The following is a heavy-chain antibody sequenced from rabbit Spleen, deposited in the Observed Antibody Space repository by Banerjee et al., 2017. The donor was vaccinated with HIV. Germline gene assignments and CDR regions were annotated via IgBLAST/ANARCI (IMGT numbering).Heavy chain of an antibody. J-gene: IGHJ4*01. CDR1: GLDFSSNYW. CDR3: ARGSAAMTMVITGFYLNL. V-gene: IGHV1S40*01. CDR2: IDVVKSGAT. Sequence: QSLEESGGDLVKPGAFLTLTCKASGLDFSSNYWICWVRQAPGKGLEWIACIDVVKSGATYYVSWAKGRFTISKTSSTTVTLEMTSLTAADTATYFCARGSAAMTMVITGFYLNLWGPGTLVTVS. D-gene: IGHD2-1*01.